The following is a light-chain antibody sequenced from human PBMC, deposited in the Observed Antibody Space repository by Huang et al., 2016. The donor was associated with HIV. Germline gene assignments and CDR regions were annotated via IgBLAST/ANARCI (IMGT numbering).Light chain of an antibody. J-gene: IGKJ1*01. CDR1: QSASNS. CDR3: QQRSNWPRT. CDR2: DAS. Sequence: EIVLTQSPATLSLSPGERATLSCRASQSASNSLAWFQQKPGQAPRLLIYDASNRATDIPARFSASGSGTDFTLTISSLEPEDFAVYYCQQRSNWPRTFGQGTKVEIK. V-gene: IGKV3-11*01.